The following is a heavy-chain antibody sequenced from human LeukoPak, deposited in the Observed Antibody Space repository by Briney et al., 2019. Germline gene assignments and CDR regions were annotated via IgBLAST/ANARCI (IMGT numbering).Heavy chain of an antibody. CDR3: AKGSAQWELYDY. V-gene: IGHV3-23*01. D-gene: IGHD4-23*01. J-gene: IGHJ4*02. CDR1: GFTFSNYA. Sequence: PGGSLRLSCAASGFTFSNYAMSWVRQAPGKGLECVSGFNGSGDRTYYADSVKGRFTISRDNSKNTLYLQMNGLRAEDTAIYYCAKGSAQWELYDYWGQGTLVTVSS. CDR2: FNGSGDRT.